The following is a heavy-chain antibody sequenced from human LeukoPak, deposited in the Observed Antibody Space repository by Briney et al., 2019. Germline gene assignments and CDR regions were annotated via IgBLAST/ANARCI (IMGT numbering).Heavy chain of an antibody. Sequence: SVKVSCKASGGTFSSYAISWVRQAPGQGLEWMGRIIPILGIANYAQKFQGRVTITADKSTSTAYMELSSLRSEDTAVYYCARDDRYYYDSSGYYSYFDYWGQGTLVTVSS. CDR2: IIPILGIA. V-gene: IGHV1-69*04. J-gene: IGHJ4*02. CDR3: ARDDRYYYDSSGYYSYFDY. D-gene: IGHD3-22*01. CDR1: GGTFSSYA.